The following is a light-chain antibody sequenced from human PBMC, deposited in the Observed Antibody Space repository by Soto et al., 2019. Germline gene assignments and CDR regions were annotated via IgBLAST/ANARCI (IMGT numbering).Light chain of an antibody. Sequence: DIQMTQSPSTLPSSAGDTDAITCRASQCISSFLAWYQQKPGKAPKLLIYEASTRPSGVPSRFSGSGSGTEFTLTISSLQPDDYATYYCQHYWRQPWTFGQGTKVEIQ. CDR1: QCISSF. CDR3: QHYWRQPWT. CDR2: EAS. J-gene: IGKJ1*01. V-gene: IGKV1-5*03.